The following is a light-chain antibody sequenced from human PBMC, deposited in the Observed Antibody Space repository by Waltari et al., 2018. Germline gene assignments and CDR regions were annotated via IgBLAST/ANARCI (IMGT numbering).Light chain of an antibody. Sequence: QSVVTQPPTASGTPGQTVIISCSGSTSNIGSNHVYWYQQVSRTAPKLLVHTTRQRPSGVPDRFSGSRSGTSASLAITGLRSEDEGDYFCATWDVGLNRLVFGGGTRLSVL. CDR3: ATWDVGLNRLV. CDR1: TSNIGSNH. V-gene: IGLV1-47*01. J-gene: IGLJ2*01. CDR2: TTR.